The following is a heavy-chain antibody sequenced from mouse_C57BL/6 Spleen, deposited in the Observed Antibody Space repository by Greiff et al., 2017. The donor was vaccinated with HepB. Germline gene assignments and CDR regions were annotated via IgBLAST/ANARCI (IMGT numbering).Heavy chain of an antibody. Sequence: EVHLVESGGGLVQPKGSLKLSCAASGFSFNTYAMNWVRQAPGKGLEWVARIRSKSNNYATYYADSVKDRFTISRDDSESMLYLQMNNLKTEDTARYHCVRHGRSTTVAMDYWGQGTSVTVSS. CDR1: GFSFNTYA. CDR3: VRHGRSTTVAMDY. V-gene: IGHV10-1*01. CDR2: IRSKSNNYAT. D-gene: IGHD1-1*01. J-gene: IGHJ4*01.